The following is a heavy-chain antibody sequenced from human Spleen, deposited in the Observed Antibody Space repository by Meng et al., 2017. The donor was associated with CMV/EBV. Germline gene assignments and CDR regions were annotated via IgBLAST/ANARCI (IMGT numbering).Heavy chain of an antibody. CDR2: ISGSGDYT. V-gene: IGHV3-23*01. CDR3: AKAKVIVVVIGSFDY. D-gene: IGHD2-21*01. Sequence: GESLKISCAASGFTFSSYAMHWVRQAPGQGLEWVSTISGSGDYTHYADSVKGRFTISRDNSKNTLYLQMNSLRAEDTAIYYCAKAKVIVVVIGSFDYWGQGSLVTVSS. J-gene: IGHJ4*02. CDR1: GFTFSSYA.